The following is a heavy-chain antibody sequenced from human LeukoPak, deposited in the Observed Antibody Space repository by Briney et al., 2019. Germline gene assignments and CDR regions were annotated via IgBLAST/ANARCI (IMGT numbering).Heavy chain of an antibody. CDR2: IYYSGST. CDR1: GGSISSSSYY. Sequence: SETLSLTCTVSGGSISSSSYYWGWIRQPPGRGLEWIGSIYYSGSTYYNPSLKSRVSISVDTSKNQFSLKLNSVTAADTAVYYCARDSITITVVTRIWYFDLWGRGTLVTVSS. V-gene: IGHV4-39*07. D-gene: IGHD4-23*01. J-gene: IGHJ2*01. CDR3: ARDSITITVVTRIWYFDL.